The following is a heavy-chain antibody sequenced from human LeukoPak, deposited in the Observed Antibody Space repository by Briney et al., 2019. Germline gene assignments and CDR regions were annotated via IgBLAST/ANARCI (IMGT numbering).Heavy chain of an antibody. Sequence: SETLSLTCTVSGGSISNDNYYWSWIRQPPGKGLEWIGYIYYSGSTYYNPSLKSRVSISVDTSKNQFSLKLSSVTAADTAVYYCARDYYDSSGPPHWYFDLWGRGTLVTVSS. D-gene: IGHD3-22*01. CDR3: ARDYYDSSGPPHWYFDL. V-gene: IGHV4-30-4*01. CDR2: IYYSGST. J-gene: IGHJ2*01. CDR1: GGSISNDNYY.